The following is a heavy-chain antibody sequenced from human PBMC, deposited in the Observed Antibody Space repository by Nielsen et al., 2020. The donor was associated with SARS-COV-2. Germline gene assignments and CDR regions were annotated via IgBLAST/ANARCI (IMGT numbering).Heavy chain of an antibody. Sequence: GESLKISCVASGFTFSRYGMHWVRQAPGKGLEWVAVIWYDGRNKYYADSLKGRFTISRDTSKNTLYLQMDSLRAEDTAVYYCAKRWGDFWSGYPLLGEIDYWGQGTLVTVSS. CDR2: IWYDGRNK. J-gene: IGHJ4*02. CDR3: AKRWGDFWSGYPLLGEIDY. CDR1: GFTFSRYG. D-gene: IGHD3-3*01. V-gene: IGHV3-33*06.